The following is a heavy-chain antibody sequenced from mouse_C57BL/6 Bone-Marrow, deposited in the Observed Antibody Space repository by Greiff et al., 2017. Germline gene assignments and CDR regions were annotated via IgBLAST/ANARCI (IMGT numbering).Heavy chain of an antibody. CDR2: ISDGGSYT. CDR1: GFTFSSYA. D-gene: IGHD1-1*01. CDR3: AREGLLRAMDY. J-gene: IGHJ4*01. Sequence: EVHLVESGGGLVKPGGSLKLSCAASGFTFSSYAMSWVRQTPEKRLEWVATISDGGSYTYYPDNVQGRFTISRDNAKNNLYLQMSHLKSEDTAMYYCAREGLLRAMDYWGQGTSVTVSS. V-gene: IGHV5-4*01.